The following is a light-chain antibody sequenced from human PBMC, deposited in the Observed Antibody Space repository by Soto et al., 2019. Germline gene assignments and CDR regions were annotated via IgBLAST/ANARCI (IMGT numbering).Light chain of an antibody. J-gene: IGKJ4*01. CDR1: QSLLYSSNNKNY. V-gene: IGKV4-1*01. CDR3: QQYYTPPIT. CDR2: WAS. Sequence: DIVMTQSPDSQAVSLGERATINCRSSQSLLYSSNNKNYLAWYQQMPGQPPKLLIYWASTRESGVPDRFSGSGSGTDFTLTISSLQAEDVATYYCQQYYTPPITFGGGTKVGIK.